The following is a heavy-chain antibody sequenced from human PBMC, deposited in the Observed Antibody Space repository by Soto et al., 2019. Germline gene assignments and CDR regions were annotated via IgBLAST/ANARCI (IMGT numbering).Heavy chain of an antibody. Sequence: QVQLVQSGAEVKKPGASVKVSCKASGYTFTNYDIHWVRQATGQGLEWMGWMNPDSGNTGQSKQXXGXGTMTRDTSISTAYMEMSSLRSEDTAVYYCARGRFRRTWFDPWGQGTLVTVSS. J-gene: IGHJ5*02. CDR2: MNPDSGNT. V-gene: IGHV1-8*01. CDR1: GYTFTNYD. CDR3: ARGRFRRTWFDP. D-gene: IGHD3-16*01.